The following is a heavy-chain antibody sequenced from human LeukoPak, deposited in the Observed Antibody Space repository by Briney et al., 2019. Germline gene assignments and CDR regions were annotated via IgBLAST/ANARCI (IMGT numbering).Heavy chain of an antibody. CDR2: ISAYNGNT. J-gene: IGHJ5*02. Sequence: ASVKVSCKASGYTFTSYGISWVRQAPGQGLEWMGWISAYNGNTNYAQKLQGRVTMTTDTSTSTAYMELRSLRSDDTAVYYCARVRSGGYCSSTSCYRWFDPWGQGTLVTVSS. CDR1: GYTFTSYG. D-gene: IGHD2-2*03. V-gene: IGHV1-18*01. CDR3: ARVRSGGYCSSTSCYRWFDP.